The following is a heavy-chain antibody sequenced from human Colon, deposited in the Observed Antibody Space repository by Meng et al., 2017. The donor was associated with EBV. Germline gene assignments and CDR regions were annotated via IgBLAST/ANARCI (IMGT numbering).Heavy chain of an antibody. CDR3: ARGAYFDY. V-gene: IGHV4-30-2*01. CDR1: GGSISSGGYS. CDR2: IYYSGSA. J-gene: IGHJ4*02. Sequence: QLQLQESGSGLVQPAETLSLTCAVSGGSISSGGYSWHWIRQQPGKGLQWIGYIYYSGSAFYNPSLKSRVTLSVDRSKNQFSLNLSSVTAADTAVYYCARGAYFDYWGQGTLVTVSS.